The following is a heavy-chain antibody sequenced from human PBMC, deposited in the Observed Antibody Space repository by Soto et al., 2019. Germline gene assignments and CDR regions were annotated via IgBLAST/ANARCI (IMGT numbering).Heavy chain of an antibody. CDR2: INHSGRV. D-gene: IGHD3-22*01. CDR1: GGSFSGHS. Sequence: ATLSLTCAVYGGSFSGHSWTWIRQSPGKGLEWIGDINHSGRVNYSPSLKSRVTISLDTSKNQFSLTLSAVTAADTAMYYCSTRAYDTNGYYRFDPWGQGTLVTVSS. CDR3: STRAYDTNGYYRFDP. V-gene: IGHV4-34*01. J-gene: IGHJ5*01.